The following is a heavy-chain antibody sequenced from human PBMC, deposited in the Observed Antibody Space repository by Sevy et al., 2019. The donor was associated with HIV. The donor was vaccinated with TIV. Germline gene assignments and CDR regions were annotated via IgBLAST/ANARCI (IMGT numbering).Heavy chain of an antibody. CDR2: INWNGGST. V-gene: IGHV3-20*04. D-gene: IGHD2-21*02. J-gene: IGHJ4*02. Sequence: GGSLRLSCAASGFVFEDYGMNWVRQAPGKGLECVSGINWNGGSTGYADSVKGRFTISRDNAKNSLYLQMNSLRAKDTAIYYCARVRSCGGACYYFDTWGQGALVTVSS. CDR3: ARVRSCGGACYYFDT. CDR1: GFVFEDYG.